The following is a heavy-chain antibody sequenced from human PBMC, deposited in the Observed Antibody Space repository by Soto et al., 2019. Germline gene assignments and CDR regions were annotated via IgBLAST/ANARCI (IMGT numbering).Heavy chain of an antibody. CDR2: IIPIFGTA. CDR1: GGTFSSYA. V-gene: IGHV1-69*01. CDR3: ARDHYDILTGYYKARPFDY. D-gene: IGHD3-9*01. J-gene: IGHJ4*02. Sequence: QVQLVQSGAEVKKPGSSVKVSCKASGGTFSSYAISWVRQAPGQGLEWMGGIIPIFGTANYAQKFQGRVTITADESRSTAYMELSSLGSEDTAVYYCARDHYDILTGYYKARPFDYLGQGTLVTVSS.